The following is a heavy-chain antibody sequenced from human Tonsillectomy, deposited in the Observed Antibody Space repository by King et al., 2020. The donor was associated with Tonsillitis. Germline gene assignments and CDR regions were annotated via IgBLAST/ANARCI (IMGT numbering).Heavy chain of an antibody. CDR2: ISAYNGNT. CDR3: AREGGAFITSFDNYYYYTDV. D-gene: IGHD3-3*01. J-gene: IGHJ6*03. CDR1: GYMFTNYG. V-gene: IGHV1-18*01. Sequence: QLVQSGAEVKKPEASVKVSCKASGYMFTNYGINWVRQAPGQGLEWMGWISAYNGNTNYAQKFQGRVTMTTDTSTSTVYMELRSLRSDDTAVYYCAREGGAFITSFDNYYYYTDVWGKGTTVTV.